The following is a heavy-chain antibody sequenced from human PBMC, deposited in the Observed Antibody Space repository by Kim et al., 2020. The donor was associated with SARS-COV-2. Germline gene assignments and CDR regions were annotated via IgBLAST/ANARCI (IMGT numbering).Heavy chain of an antibody. CDR2: RSGSGAPT. J-gene: IGHJ4*02. Sequence: FTCNTDARGWVRQAPGKGLEWVSTRSGSGAPTYYAESVKGRFTISRDDSKNTLHLQMNSLRAEDTAVYYCAKASSRGAYLTYCDYWVPGTLAT. CDR3: AKASSRGAYLTYCDY. D-gene: IGHD1-26*01. V-gene: IGHV3-23*01. CDR1: FTCNTDA.